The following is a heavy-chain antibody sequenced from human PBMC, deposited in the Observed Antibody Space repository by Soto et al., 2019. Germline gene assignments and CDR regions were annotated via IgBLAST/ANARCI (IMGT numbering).Heavy chain of an antibody. CDR3: ARDEWYYYDSSGYYPGY. Sequence: ASVKVSCKASGYTFTSYYIHWVRQAPVQGLEWMGIINPSGGSTSYAQKFQGRVTKTRDTSTSTVYMALSSLRSEDTAVYYCARDEWYYYDSSGYYPGYWGQGTLVNVSS. CDR2: INPSGGST. V-gene: IGHV1-46*01. CDR1: GYTFTSYY. J-gene: IGHJ4*02. D-gene: IGHD3-22*01.